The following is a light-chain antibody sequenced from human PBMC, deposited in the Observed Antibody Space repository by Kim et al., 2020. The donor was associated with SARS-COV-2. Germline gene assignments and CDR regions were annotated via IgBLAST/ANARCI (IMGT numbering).Light chain of an antibody. Sequence: ASMGDRVTITCRASQSISDWLAWYQQKPGSAPKLLIYKASRLDSGVPSRFRGSGSETEFSLTISSLQPGDFATYYCQQYRTYPPLTFGGGTKGISN. J-gene: IGKJ4*01. CDR2: KAS. V-gene: IGKV1-5*03. CDR1: QSISDW. CDR3: QQYRTYPPLT.